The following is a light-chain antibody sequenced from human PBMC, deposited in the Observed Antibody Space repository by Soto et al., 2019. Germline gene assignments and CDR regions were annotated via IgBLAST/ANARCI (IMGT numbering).Light chain of an antibody. CDR3: QQYGSSSYT. J-gene: IGKJ2*01. CDR2: GAS. Sequence: EIGLTQSPGTLSLSPGERATLSCRASPSVSSSYLAWYQQKPGQAPRLLIFGASSRATAIPDRFSGSGSGTDFTLTISRLEPEDFAVYYCQQYGSSSYTFGQGTKLQIK. CDR1: PSVSSSY. V-gene: IGKV3-20*01.